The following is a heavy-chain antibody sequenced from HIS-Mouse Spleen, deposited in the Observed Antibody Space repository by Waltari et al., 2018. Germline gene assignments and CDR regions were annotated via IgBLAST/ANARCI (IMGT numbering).Heavy chain of an antibody. D-gene: IGHD3-9*01. CDR2: IYYSGST. J-gene: IGHJ4*02. CDR1: GGSISSSSYY. V-gene: IGHV4-39*01. CDR3: ARHFESWRRMSDY. Sequence: QLQLQESGPGLVKPSETLSLTCTVPGGSISSSSYYWGWIRQPPGKGLEWIGSIYYSGSTYYNPSLKSRVTISVDTSKNQFSLKLRSVTAADTAVYYCARHFESWRRMSDYWGQGTLVTVSS.